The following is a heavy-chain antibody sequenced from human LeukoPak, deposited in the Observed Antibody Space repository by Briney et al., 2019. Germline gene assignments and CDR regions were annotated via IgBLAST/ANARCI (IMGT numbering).Heavy chain of an antibody. Sequence: ESGPTLVNPTQTLTLTCTFSGFSLSTSGVGVGWIRQPPGKALEWLALIYWDDDKRYSPSLKSRLTITKDTSKNQVVLTMTNMDPVDTATYYCPHRPYDILTGYSAFDYWGQGTLVTVSS. J-gene: IGHJ4*02. V-gene: IGHV2-5*02. CDR3: PHRPYDILTGYSAFDY. D-gene: IGHD3-9*01. CDR1: GFSLSTSGVG. CDR2: IYWDDDK.